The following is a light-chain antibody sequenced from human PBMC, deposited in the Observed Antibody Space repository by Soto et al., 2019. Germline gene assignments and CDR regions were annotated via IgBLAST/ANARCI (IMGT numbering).Light chain of an antibody. CDR2: GAS. CDR3: QRYGTSPPGLT. V-gene: IGKV3-20*01. J-gene: IGKJ4*01. Sequence: EIVLTQSAGTLSLPPGERATLSCRASQSVSSSYFAGYQQKPGQAPRLIISGASSRATGIPDRFSGSASGTDFSLTISRLEPEDFAVYYCQRYGTSPPGLTFGGGTKVEIK. CDR1: QSVSSSY.